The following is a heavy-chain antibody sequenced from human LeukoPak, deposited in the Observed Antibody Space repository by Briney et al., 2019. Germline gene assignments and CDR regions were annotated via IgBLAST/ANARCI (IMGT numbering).Heavy chain of an antibody. V-gene: IGHV3-23*01. Sequence: GSLRLSCAASGFTFSSYAMSWVRQAPGKGLEWVSAISGSGGSTYYADSVKGRFTISRDNAKNSLYLQMNSLRAEDTAVYYCARDRYYDSSGYYYYFQHWGQGTLVTVSS. CDR2: ISGSGGST. CDR1: GFTFSSYA. D-gene: IGHD3-22*01. J-gene: IGHJ1*01. CDR3: ARDRYYDSSGYYYYFQH.